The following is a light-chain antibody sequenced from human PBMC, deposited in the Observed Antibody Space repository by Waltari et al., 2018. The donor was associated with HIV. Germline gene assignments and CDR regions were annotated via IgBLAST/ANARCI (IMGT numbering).Light chain of an antibody. J-gene: IGLJ3*02. CDR2: SND. Sequence: QSVLTRPPSVAGTPGHTVILPCSGRSSPSAGKLLNWYQQLPGAAPKLLIYSNDQRPSGVPDRFSGSKSGTSASLAISGLQSADEADYYCAAWDDSLNGMFGGGTRLTVL. V-gene: IGLV1-44*01. CDR3: AAWDDSLNGM. CDR1: SSPSAGKL.